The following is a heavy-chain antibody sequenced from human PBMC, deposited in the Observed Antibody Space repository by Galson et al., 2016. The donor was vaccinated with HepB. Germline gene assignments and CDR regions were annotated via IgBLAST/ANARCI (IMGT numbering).Heavy chain of an antibody. CDR3: ARGVPAATFDY. J-gene: IGHJ4*02. CDR1: GYTFTSYV. V-gene: IGHV1-3*01. D-gene: IGHD2-2*01. CDR2: INAGNGNT. Sequence: SVKVSCKASGYTFTSYVMHWVRQAPGQRLEWMGWINAGNGNTKYSQKFQGRVTITRDTSARTAYMELSSLRSDDTAVYYCARGVPAATFDYWGQGTLVTVSS.